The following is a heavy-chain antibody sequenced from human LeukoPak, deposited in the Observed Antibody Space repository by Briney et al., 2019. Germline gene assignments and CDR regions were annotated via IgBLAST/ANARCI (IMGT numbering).Heavy chain of an antibody. CDR1: GFTFSSYS. D-gene: IGHD6-6*01. CDR3: ARGIAARL. Sequence: GGSLRLSCAASGFTFSSYSMNWVRQAPGKGLEWVSSISGSSSYINYADSVKGRFTISRDNAQNSLFLQLNSLRAEDTAVYYCARGIAARLWGQGTMVTVSS. CDR2: ISGSSSYI. V-gene: IGHV3-21*01. J-gene: IGHJ3*01.